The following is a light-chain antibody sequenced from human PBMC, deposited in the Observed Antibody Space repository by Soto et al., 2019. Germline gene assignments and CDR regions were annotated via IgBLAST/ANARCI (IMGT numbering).Light chain of an antibody. J-gene: IGKJ5*01. V-gene: IGKV3-20*01. CDR1: QTVSSSY. CDR2: GAS. CDR3: QQYGSSPLIS. Sequence: EIVLTQSPGTLSVSPGARATLSCRASQTVSSSYLTWHQQKPGQAPRLLIFGASKRATGIPDRFSGSGSGRDFTLTISGLEPEDFAVYYRQQYGSSPLISFGQGTRLEI.